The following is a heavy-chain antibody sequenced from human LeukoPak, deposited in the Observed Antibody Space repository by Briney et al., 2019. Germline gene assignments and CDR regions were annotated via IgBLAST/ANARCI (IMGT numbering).Heavy chain of an antibody. J-gene: IGHJ5*02. CDR1: GFTFSSYS. D-gene: IGHD3-3*01. CDR3: ARDLYFWSGYYTESVEFDP. Sequence: PGGSLRLSCAASGFTFSSYSMNWVRQAPGKVLEWVSSISSSSSYIYYADSVKGRFTISRDNAKNSLYLQMNSLRAEDTAVYYCARDLYFWSGYYTESVEFDPWGQGTLVTVSS. CDR2: ISSSSSYI. V-gene: IGHV3-21*01.